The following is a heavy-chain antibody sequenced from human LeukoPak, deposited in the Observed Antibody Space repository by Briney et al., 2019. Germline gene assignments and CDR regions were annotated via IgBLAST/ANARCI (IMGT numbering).Heavy chain of an antibody. J-gene: IGHJ6*03. CDR2: INSDGSST. D-gene: IGHD6-19*01. Sequence: GGSLRLSCAASGFTFSSYWMHWVRQAPGKGLVWVSRINSDGSSTSYADSVKGRFTISRDNAKNTLYLQMNSLRAEDTAVYYCAREPIKGQWLVLGYMDVWGKGTTVTVSS. V-gene: IGHV3-74*01. CDR1: GFTFSSYW. CDR3: AREPIKGQWLVLGYMDV.